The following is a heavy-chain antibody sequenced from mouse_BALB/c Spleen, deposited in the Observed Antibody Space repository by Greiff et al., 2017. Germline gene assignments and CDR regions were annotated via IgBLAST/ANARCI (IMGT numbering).Heavy chain of an antibody. CDR2: LRRGRRPL. D-gene: IGHD3-2*02. J-gene: IGHJ2*01. Sequence: VASGVGFVPPVGSRKLSCAASGFTFRRFGLPWVRQAPAPGLAWVASLRRGRRPLYYADTGTGRFTSSRAPPQNTRFRQRTRLRSEDTAREDGARETEGSGEEGGQGTT. V-gene: IGHV5-17*02. CDR3: ARETEGSGEE. CDR1: GFTFRRFG.